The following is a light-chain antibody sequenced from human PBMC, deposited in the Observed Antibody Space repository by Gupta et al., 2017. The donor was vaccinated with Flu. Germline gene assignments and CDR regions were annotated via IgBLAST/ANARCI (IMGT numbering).Light chain of an antibody. Sequence: GERATLSCRASQSVSSNLAWYQQKPGQAPRLLIYGASTRATGIPARFSGSGSGTEFTLTISSLQSEDFAVYYCQQYNNWRETFGQGTKVEIK. CDR3: QQYNNWRET. V-gene: IGKV3-15*01. J-gene: IGKJ1*01. CDR1: QSVSSN. CDR2: GAS.